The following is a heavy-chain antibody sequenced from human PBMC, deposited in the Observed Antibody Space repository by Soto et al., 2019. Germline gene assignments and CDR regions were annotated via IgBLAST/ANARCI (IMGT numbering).Heavy chain of an antibody. V-gene: IGHV2-5*02. D-gene: IGHD2-15*01. CDR1: GFSLSTSGVG. CDR2: IYWDDDK. CDR3: AHRPSYCSGGSSYSRFAS. Sequence: QITLKESGPTLVKPTQTLTLTCTFSGFSLSTSGVGVGWIRQPPGKALEWLALIYWDDDKRYSPSLKSRLTITKHTSKNNVVLTMSNMNPVDKATYYCAHRPSYCSGGSSYSRFASWGQGTLVTVSS. J-gene: IGHJ4*02.